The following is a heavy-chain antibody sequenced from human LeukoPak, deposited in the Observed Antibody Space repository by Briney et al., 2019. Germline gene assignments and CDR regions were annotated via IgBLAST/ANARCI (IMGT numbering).Heavy chain of an antibody. Sequence: GGSLRLSCAASGFTFSSYAMHWVRQAPGKGLEWVAVISYDRSNKYYADSVKGRFTISRDNSKNTLYLQMNSLRAEDTAVYYCARGPEWELLYFDYWGQGTLVTVSS. D-gene: IGHD1-26*01. J-gene: IGHJ4*02. CDR1: GFTFSSYA. V-gene: IGHV3-30-3*01. CDR3: ARGPEWELLYFDY. CDR2: ISYDRSNK.